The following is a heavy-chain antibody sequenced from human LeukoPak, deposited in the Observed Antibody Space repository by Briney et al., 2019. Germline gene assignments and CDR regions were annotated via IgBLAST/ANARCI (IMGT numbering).Heavy chain of an antibody. V-gene: IGHV4-34*01. Sequence: PSETLSLTCAVYGGSFSGYYWSWIRQPPGKGLDWIGEINHSGSTNYNPSLKSRVTISVDTSKNQSSLKLSSVTAADTAVYYCARVLPAMVRGNWFDPWGQGTLVTVSS. J-gene: IGHJ5*02. D-gene: IGHD3-10*01. CDR3: ARVLPAMVRGNWFDP. CDR2: INHSGST. CDR1: GGSFSGYY.